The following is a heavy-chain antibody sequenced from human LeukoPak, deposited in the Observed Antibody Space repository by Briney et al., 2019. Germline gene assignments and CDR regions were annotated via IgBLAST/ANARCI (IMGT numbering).Heavy chain of an antibody. CDR3: ARGLSKYYFDY. CDR1: SGAISSYC. D-gene: IGHD3-16*01. Sequence: SENLSLSYNVASGAISSYCWRWIRRPAGRGLEWIGRIYPRAGTSYSSSLKSRVTMAVGTSKNQCSLKLSSVTAADTAVYYCARGLSKYYFDYWGQGTLVTVSS. V-gene: IGHV4-4*07. J-gene: IGHJ4*02. CDR2: IYPRAGT.